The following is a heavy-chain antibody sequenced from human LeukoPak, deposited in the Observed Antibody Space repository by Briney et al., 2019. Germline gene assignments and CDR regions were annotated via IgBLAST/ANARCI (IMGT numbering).Heavy chain of an antibody. V-gene: IGHV3-7*01. Sequence: GGSLRLSCAASGFTFSSYWMSWVRQAPGKGLEWVANIKQGGSEKYYVDSVKGRFTISRDNAKSSLYLQMNSLRIEDTAVYYCARLSTAAAGSDYWGQGTLVTVSS. D-gene: IGHD6-13*01. CDR1: GFTFSSYW. CDR3: ARLSTAAAGSDY. CDR2: IKQGGSEK. J-gene: IGHJ4*02.